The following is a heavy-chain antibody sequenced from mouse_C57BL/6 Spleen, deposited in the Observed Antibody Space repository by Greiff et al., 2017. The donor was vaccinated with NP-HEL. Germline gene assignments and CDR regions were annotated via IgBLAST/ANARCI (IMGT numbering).Heavy chain of an antibody. J-gene: IGHJ2*01. CDR2: ISGGGGNT. Sequence: EVQGVESGGGLVKPGGSLKLSCAASGFTFSSYTMSWVRQTPEKRLEWVATISGGGGNTYYPDSVKGRFTISRDNAKNTLYLQMSSLRSEDTALYYCAREAWDEGFDYWGQGTTLTVSS. V-gene: IGHV5-9*01. CDR1: GFTFSSYT. CDR3: AREAWDEGFDY. D-gene: IGHD4-1*01.